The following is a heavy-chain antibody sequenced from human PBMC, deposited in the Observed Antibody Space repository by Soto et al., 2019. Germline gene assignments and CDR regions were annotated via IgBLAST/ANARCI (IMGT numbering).Heavy chain of an antibody. V-gene: IGHV3-23*01. CDR3: ACLAWFGDPVPPFDC. CDR1: GFAFSTYA. J-gene: IGHJ4*02. D-gene: IGHD3-10*01. CDR2: ISGSGGST. Sequence: SGGSLRLSCTASGFAFSTYAMSWVRQAPGKGLEWVSGISGSGGSTNHADSVKGRFIISRDNSKNMVYLQMNSLRVEDTARYYYACLAWFGDPVPPFDCWGQGTVVTVSS.